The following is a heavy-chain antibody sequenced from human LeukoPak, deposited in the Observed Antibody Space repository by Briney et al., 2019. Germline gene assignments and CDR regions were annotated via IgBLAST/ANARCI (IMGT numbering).Heavy chain of an antibody. D-gene: IGHD2-2*01. V-gene: IGHV3-11*01. CDR3: AKDQGYCSSTSCPR. J-gene: IGHJ4*02. Sequence: PGGSLRLSCAASGFSLSDYYMSWIRQAPGKGLEWVSYISTSGSTIYYADSVKGRFTISRDNAKNSLYLQMNSLRAEDTAVYYCAKDQGYCSSTSCPRWGQGTLVTVSS. CDR2: ISTSGSTI. CDR1: GFSLSDYY.